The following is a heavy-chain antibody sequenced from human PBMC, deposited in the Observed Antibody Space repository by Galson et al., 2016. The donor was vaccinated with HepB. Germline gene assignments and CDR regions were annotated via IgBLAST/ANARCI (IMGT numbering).Heavy chain of an antibody. CDR2: ISRGGTYK. V-gene: IGHV3-21*01. Sequence: SLRLSCAASGFTLSSYRINWVRQAPGKGLEWVSSISRGGTYKYYAVSVEGRFTISRDNAKNSLYLQMNSLRAEDTAVYFYARDKSSGYSDAFDMWGQGTMVTVSS. D-gene: IGHD3-22*01. CDR3: ARDKSSGYSDAFDM. J-gene: IGHJ3*02. CDR1: GFTLSSYR.